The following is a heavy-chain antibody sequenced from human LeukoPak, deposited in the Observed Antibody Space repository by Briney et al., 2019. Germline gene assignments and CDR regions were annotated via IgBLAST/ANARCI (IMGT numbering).Heavy chain of an antibody. CDR1: GFTFSSYG. D-gene: IGHD3-9*01. V-gene: IGHV3-33*01. Sequence: GGSLRLSCAASGFTFSSYGMHWVRQAPGKGLEWVAVIWYDGSNKYYADSVKGRFTTSRDNSKNTLYLQMNSLRAEDTAVYYCARQHFDWLLLYAFDIWGQGTMVTVSS. CDR2: IWYDGSNK. J-gene: IGHJ3*02. CDR3: ARQHFDWLLLYAFDI.